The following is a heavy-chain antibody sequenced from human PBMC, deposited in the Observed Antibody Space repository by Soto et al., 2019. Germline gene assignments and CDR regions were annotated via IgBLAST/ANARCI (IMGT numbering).Heavy chain of an antibody. CDR2: ISSSSSYI. CDR1: GFTFSSYS. D-gene: IGHD3-10*01. Sequence: EVQLVESGGGLVKPGGSLRLSCAASGFTFSSYSMNWVRQAPGKGLEWVSSISSSSSYIYYADSVKGRFTISRDNAKNSMYLQMNSRRAEDTAVYYCARDHLYYDSGTSTYGMDVWGQGTTVTVSS. V-gene: IGHV3-21*01. J-gene: IGHJ6*02. CDR3: ARDHLYYDSGTSTYGMDV.